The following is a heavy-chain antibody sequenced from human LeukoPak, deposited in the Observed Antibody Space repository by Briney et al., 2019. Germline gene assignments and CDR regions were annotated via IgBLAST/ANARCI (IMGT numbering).Heavy chain of an antibody. J-gene: IGHJ3*02. CDR1: GGTFSSYA. CDR3: ARDYYYDSCGSHTDAFDI. D-gene: IGHD3-22*01. V-gene: IGHV1-69*05. CDR2: IIPIFGTA. Sequence: GSSVKLSCKASGGTFSSYAISWVRQAPGQGLEWMGGIIPIFGTANYAQKFQGRVTITTDESTSTAYMELSSLRSEDTAVYYCARDYYYDSCGSHTDAFDIWGQGTMVTVSS.